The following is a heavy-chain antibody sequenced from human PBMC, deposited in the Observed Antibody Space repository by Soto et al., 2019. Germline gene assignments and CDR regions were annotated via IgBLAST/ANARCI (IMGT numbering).Heavy chain of an antibody. V-gene: IGHV4-31*03. CDR1: GGSISSGGYY. J-gene: IGHJ3*02. Sequence: SETLSLTCTVSGGSISSGGYYWSWIRRHPGKGLEWIGYIYYSGSTYYNPSLKSRVTISVDTSKNQFSLKLSSVTAADTAVYYCARDAFYCSSTSCYSYAFDIWGQGTMVTVSS. CDR2: IYYSGST. D-gene: IGHD2-2*01. CDR3: ARDAFYCSSTSCYSYAFDI.